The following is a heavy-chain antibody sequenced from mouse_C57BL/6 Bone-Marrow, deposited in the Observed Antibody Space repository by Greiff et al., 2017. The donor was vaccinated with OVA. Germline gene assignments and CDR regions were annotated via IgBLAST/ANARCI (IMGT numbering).Heavy chain of an antibody. J-gene: IGHJ3*01. Sequence: VQLQESGAELARPGASVKLSCKASGYTFTSYGISWVKQRTGQGLEWIGEIYPRSGNTYYNEKFKGKATLTADKSSSTAYMELRSLTSEESAVYFCARESYFLFAYWGQGTLVTVSA. CDR1: GYTFTSYG. CDR2: IYPRSGNT. V-gene: IGHV1-81*01. CDR3: ARESYFLFAY. D-gene: IGHD1-1*01.